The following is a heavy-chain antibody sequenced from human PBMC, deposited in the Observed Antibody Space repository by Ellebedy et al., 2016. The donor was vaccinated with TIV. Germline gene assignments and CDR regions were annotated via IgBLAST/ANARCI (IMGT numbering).Heavy chain of an antibody. CDR2: IYYSGST. Sequence: PSETLSLTCTVSGGSISSYYWSWIRQPPGKGLEWIGYIYYSGSTTYNPSLKIRFTISVDTSKDPFYLKLSSVTAADTAVYYCAGLTWIAAAGTGWFDPWGLGTLVTVSS. CDR3: AGLTWIAAAGTGWFDP. D-gene: IGHD6-13*01. V-gene: IGHV4-59*08. J-gene: IGHJ5*02. CDR1: GGSISSYY.